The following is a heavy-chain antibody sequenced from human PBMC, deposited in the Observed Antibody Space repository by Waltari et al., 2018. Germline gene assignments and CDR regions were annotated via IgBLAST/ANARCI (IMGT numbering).Heavy chain of an antibody. V-gene: IGHV4-39*07. CDR2: IYYSGST. D-gene: IGHD1-7*01. Sequence: QLQLQESGPGLVKPSEAVSLNCTVSGGAISRGRYYWAWIRQPPGKGLEWIGSIYYSGSTYYNPSLKGRVTISVDTSKSQFSLKLSSVTAADTAVYYCARVGNWNSVGYWGQGTLVTVSS. J-gene: IGHJ4*02. CDR1: GGAISRGRYY. CDR3: ARVGNWNSVGY.